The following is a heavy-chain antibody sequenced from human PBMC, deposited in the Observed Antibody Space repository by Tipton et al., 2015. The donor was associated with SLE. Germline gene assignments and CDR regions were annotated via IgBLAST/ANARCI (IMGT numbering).Heavy chain of an antibody. J-gene: IGHJ6*02. D-gene: IGHD2/OR15-2a*01. CDR2: IKKNAYGGTT. V-gene: IGHV3-49*04. Sequence: SLRLSCAASGFTFSSYGMHWVRQAPGKGLEWVGFIKKNAYGGTTESAASVKGRFVISRDDSKSMLFLQMNNLKTEDTGVYFCATTSFANLYGMDVWGQGTTVTVSS. CDR1: GFTFSSYG. CDR3: ATTSFANLYGMDV.